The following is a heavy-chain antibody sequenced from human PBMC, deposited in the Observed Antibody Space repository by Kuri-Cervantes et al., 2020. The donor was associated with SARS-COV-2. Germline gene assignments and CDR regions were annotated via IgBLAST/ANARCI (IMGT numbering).Heavy chain of an antibody. D-gene: IGHD5-18*01. Sequence: ESLKISCTVSGGSISSYYWSWIRQPPGKGLEWIGYIYYSGSTNYNPSLKSRVTISVDTSKNQFSLKLSSVTAADTAVYYCARLRPPSGYSYEPYVDYWGQGTLVTCSS. CDR2: IYYSGST. CDR3: ARLRPPSGYSYEPYVDY. V-gene: IGHV4-59*01. CDR1: GGSISSYY. J-gene: IGHJ4*02.